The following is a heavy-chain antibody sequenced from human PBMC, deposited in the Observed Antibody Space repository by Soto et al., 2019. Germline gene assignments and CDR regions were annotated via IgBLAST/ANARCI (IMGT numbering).Heavy chain of an antibody. CDR2: TYYRSKWYY. Sequence: PQTLSLTCAITGDSASSNNAGWSWVRQSPSRGLEWLGRTYYRSKWYYEYAVSVRGRITINPDTSKNQYSLQLNSVTPEDTAVYFCARGEQYSGRIFDYWGQGTLVTVSS. J-gene: IGHJ4*01. D-gene: IGHD1-26*01. CDR1: GDSASSNNAG. CDR3: ARGEQYSGRIFDY. V-gene: IGHV6-1*01.